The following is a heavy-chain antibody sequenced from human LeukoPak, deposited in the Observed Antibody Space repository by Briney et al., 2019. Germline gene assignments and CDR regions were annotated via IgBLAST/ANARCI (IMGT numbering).Heavy chain of an antibody. D-gene: IGHD2-15*01. CDR3: AKISWDGRGTFY. V-gene: IGHV3-23*01. J-gene: IGHJ4*02. CDR2: IRGGGENT. CDR1: GFTFSTYS. Sequence: GGSLRLSCAASGFTFSTYSMSWVRQAPGRGLEWVSAIRGGGENTYYADSVKGRFTISRDNSKDTLSLQMVSLRAEDTAVYYCAKISWDGRGTFYWGQGTLVTVSS.